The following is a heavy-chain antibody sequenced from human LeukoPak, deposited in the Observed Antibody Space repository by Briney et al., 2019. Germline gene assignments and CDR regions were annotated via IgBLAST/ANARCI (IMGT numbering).Heavy chain of an antibody. CDR1: GGSISSYY. V-gene: IGHV4-59*01. J-gene: IGHJ3*02. CDR2: ISNSGST. CDR3: VRLQPNTGEWAFDI. Sequence: SETLSLTCTVSGGSISSYYWSWIRQPLGEGLEWIGYISNSGSTNCNPSLKSRVTISVDTSKNQLSLKLSSVTAADTAVYHCVRLQPNTGEWAFDIWGQGTMVSVSS. D-gene: IGHD1-1*01.